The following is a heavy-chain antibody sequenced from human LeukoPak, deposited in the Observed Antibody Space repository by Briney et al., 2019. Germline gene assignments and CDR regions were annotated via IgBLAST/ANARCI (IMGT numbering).Heavy chain of an antibody. Sequence: ASVKVSCKASGYTFTSYGISWVRQAPGQGLEWIGWLNTDTGNPTYAQGFTGRFVFSLDTSVSTAYLQISSLKAEDTAVYYCARDRGGSPPDEFVWGQGTLVTVSS. V-gene: IGHV7-4-1*02. J-gene: IGHJ4*02. CDR2: LNTDTGNP. D-gene: IGHD2-15*01. CDR1: GYTFTSYG. CDR3: ARDRGGSPPDEFV.